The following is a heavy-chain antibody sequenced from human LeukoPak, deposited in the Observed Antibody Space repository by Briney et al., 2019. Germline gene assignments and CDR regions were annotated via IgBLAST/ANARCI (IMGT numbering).Heavy chain of an antibody. CDR1: GYTFTSYG. V-gene: IGHV1-18*01. CDR3: ARDLYSSGWYYFDY. CDR2: ISAYNGNT. Sequence: ASVKVSCKASGYTFTSYGISWVRQAPGQGLEWMGWISAYNGNTNYAQKLQGRVTMTTDTSTSTAYMELRSLRSDDTAVYYCARDLYSSGWYYFDYWGQGTLVTVSS. D-gene: IGHD6-19*01. J-gene: IGHJ4*02.